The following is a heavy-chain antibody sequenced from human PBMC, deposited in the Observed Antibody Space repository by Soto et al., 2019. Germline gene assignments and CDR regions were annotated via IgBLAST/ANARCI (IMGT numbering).Heavy chain of an antibody. D-gene: IGHD3-22*01. CDR1: SGSVSSGNYY. V-gene: IGHV4-61*01. CDR3: ARSSRIVYALDY. CDR2: IYYSGST. J-gene: IGHJ4*02. Sequence: QVQLQESGPGLVKPSETLSLTCTVSSGSVSSGNYYWSWIRQPPGKGLEWIGYIYYSGSTNYNPSIKSRVTMSVDTSKNQFSLKLSSVTAADTAVYYCARSSRIVYALDYWGQGTLVTVSS.